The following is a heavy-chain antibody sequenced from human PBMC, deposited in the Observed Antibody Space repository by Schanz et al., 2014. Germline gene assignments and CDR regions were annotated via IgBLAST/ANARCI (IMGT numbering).Heavy chain of an antibody. D-gene: IGHD2-2*01. CDR3: ARGSCTASGCYDAFDL. CDR2: INPIDGST. J-gene: IGHJ3*01. Sequence: QVQLVQSGSELTRPGASVKVSCKASGFTLTSHFMHWLRQAPGQGLEWMGLINPIDGSTTYVLGFHGRLTMTRDTSTTTVYMDLSTLRSEDTAVYYCARGSCTASGCYDAFDLWGQGTLVTVSS. V-gene: IGHV1-46*01. CDR1: GFTLTSHF.